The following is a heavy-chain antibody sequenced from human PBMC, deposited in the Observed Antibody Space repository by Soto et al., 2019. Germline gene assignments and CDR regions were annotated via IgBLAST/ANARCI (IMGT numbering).Heavy chain of an antibody. D-gene: IGHD3-3*01. V-gene: IGHV3-30-3*01. CDR3: ARGGYYTFWNGSIGTY. CDR2: ISNDGRNK. J-gene: IGHJ4*02. CDR1: QFTFSSFT. Sequence: QLPLVESGGGVVQPGKSLRVSCAASQFTFSSFTMHWVRQAPGKGLEWVAVISNDGRNKFYADSVKGRFTISRDNSKNTLFLQMTSLTAEDTAVYYCARGGYYTFWNGSIGTYWGQGTLVTVAS.